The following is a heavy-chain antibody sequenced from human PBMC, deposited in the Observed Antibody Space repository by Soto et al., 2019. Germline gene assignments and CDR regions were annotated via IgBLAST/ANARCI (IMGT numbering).Heavy chain of an antibody. J-gene: IGHJ6*02. V-gene: IGHV3-30*18. CDR1: GFTFSIYG. D-gene: IGHD1-7*01. Sequence: PGGSLRLSCAASGFTFSIYGMHLVRQAPGKGLEWVAVISYDGSNKYYADSVKGRFTISRDNSKNTLYLQMNSLRAEDTAVYYCAKDHNWNSHYYYGTDVWGQGTRVTVSS. CDR2: ISYDGSNK. CDR3: AKDHNWNSHYYYGTDV.